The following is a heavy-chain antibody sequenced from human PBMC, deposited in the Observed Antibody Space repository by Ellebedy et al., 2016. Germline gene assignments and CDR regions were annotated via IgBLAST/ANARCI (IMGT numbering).Heavy chain of an antibody. J-gene: IGHJ3*01. V-gene: IGHV3-53*01. Sequence: GGSLRLXXAASGASGLIVRSNYMTWVRQAPGKGLEWVSLTSNDDNTYYADSVKGRFTISRGSSRNTLFLQMNSLRAEDTAVYYCVSRRSNSFDLWGQGTTVTVSS. CDR2: TSNDDNT. D-gene: IGHD6-13*01. CDR3: VSRRSNSFDL. CDR1: GASGLIVRSNY.